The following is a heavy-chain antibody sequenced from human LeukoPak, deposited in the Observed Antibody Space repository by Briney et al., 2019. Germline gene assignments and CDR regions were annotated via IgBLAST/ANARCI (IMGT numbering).Heavy chain of an antibody. V-gene: IGHV4-4*07. D-gene: IGHD5-18*01. CDR1: GVSINDYY. J-gene: IGHJ4*02. Sequence: PSETLSLTCGVFGVSINDYYWNWIRQPAGKGLEWIGRFYSSGGTYYNPSLKSPVSISVDKSKNQFSLKLSSVTAADTAVYYCARGSFGHFDRWGQGTLVTVSS. CDR3: ARGSFGHFDR. CDR2: FYSSGGT.